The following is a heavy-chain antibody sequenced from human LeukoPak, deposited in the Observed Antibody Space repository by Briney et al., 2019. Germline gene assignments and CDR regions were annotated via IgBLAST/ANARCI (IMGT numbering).Heavy chain of an antibody. J-gene: IGHJ6*02. D-gene: IGHD5-24*01. Sequence: GSLRLSCAASGFTFSSYAMSWVRQAPGKGLEWVSAISGSGGSTYYADSVKGRFTISRDNSKNTLYLQMNSLRAEDTAVYYCARDRDPPYYYYGMDVWGQGTTVTVSS. CDR1: GFTFSSYA. V-gene: IGHV3-23*01. CDR2: ISGSGGST. CDR3: ARDRDPPYYYYGMDV.